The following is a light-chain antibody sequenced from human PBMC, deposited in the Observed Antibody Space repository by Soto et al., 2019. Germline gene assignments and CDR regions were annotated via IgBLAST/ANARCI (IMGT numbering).Light chain of an antibody. V-gene: IGLV2-8*01. J-gene: IGLJ1*01. Sequence: QSALTQPPSASGSPGQSVTISCTGTSSDVGGYNSVSWYQLHPGKAPKLMIYEVNKRPSGVPDRFSGSKSGNTASLTVSGLQAEDEADYYCSSYAGSNIYYVYGTGTQLTVL. CDR3: SSYAGSNIYYV. CDR1: SSDVGGYNS. CDR2: EVN.